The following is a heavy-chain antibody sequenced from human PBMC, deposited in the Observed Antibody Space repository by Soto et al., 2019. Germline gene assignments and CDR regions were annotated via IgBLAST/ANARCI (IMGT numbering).Heavy chain of an antibody. Sequence: GGSLRLSCAASGFTFSSYGMHWVRQAPGKGLEWVAVISYDGSNKYYADSVKGRFTISRDNSKNTLYLQMNSLRAEDTAVYYCAKARVTGTRARYLCFDYWGQGTLVTVSS. V-gene: IGHV3-30*18. D-gene: IGHD1-20*01. CDR1: GFTFSSYG. CDR3: AKARVTGTRARYLCFDY. CDR2: ISYDGSNK. J-gene: IGHJ4*02.